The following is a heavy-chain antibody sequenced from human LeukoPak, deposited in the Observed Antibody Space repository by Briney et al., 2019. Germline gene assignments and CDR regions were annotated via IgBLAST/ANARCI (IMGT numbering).Heavy chain of an antibody. D-gene: IGHD1-1*01. CDR3: ARDSTGRTSFDY. CDR1: GGTFSSYA. V-gene: IGHV1-69*13. CDR2: IIPIFGTA. J-gene: IGHJ4*02. Sequence: SVKVSCKASGGTFSSYAISWVRQAPGQGLEWMGGIIPIFGTANYAQKFQGRVTITADESTSTAYMELSSLRSEDTAVYYCARDSTGRTSFDYWGQGTLVTVSS.